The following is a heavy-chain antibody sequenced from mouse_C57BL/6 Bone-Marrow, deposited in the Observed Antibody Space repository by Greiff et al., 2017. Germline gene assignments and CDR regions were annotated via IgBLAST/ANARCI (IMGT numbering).Heavy chain of an antibody. Sequence: EVHLVESGPELVKPGASVQISCKASGYSFTDYNMNWVKQSNGKSLEWIGVINPNCGTTSYNQKFKGKATLTVDQSSSTAYMQLNSLTSEDSAVYYCARGAGSYFDYWGQGTTLTVSS. CDR2: INPNCGTT. V-gene: IGHV1-39*01. CDR1: GYSFTDYN. J-gene: IGHJ2*01. CDR3: ARGAGSYFDY.